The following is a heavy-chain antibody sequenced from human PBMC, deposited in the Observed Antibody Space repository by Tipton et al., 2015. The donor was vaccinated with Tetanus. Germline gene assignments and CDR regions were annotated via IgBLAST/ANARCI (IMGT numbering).Heavy chain of an antibody. D-gene: IGHD4-23*01. Sequence: SLRLSCAASGLTFHEHAIHWVRHAPGRGLEWVSGIMWDGSKAGYADSVKGRFSISRDNAKNSLYLQMNGLTPEDTALYYCTKDVSPGGADCWGAGAQVTVSS. CDR1: GLTFHEHA. CDR2: IMWDGSKA. V-gene: IGHV3-9*01. J-gene: IGHJ4*02. CDR3: TKDVSPGGADC.